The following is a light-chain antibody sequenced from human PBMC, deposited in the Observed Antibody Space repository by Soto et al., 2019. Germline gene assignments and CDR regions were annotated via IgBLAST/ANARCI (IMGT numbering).Light chain of an antibody. V-gene: IGKV1-33*01. CDR3: QQYDILPYT. CDR2: DVP. J-gene: IGKJ2*01. CDR1: QDISNY. Sequence: DIQMTQSPSSLSASVGDRVTITCQASQDISNYLNWYQQKPGKAPKLLIYDVPNLETGVPSRFNGSVSGTDFTITISSLQPDDIATYYCQQYDILPYTFGQGTKLEIK.